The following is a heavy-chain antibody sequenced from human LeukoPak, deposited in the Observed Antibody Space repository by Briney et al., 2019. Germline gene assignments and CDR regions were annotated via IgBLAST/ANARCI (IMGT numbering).Heavy chain of an antibody. CDR3: VREGGGYYFDY. V-gene: IGHV3-48*04. CDR2: ISSSSSTI. Sequence: PGGSLRLSCAASGFTFSSYSMNWVRQAPGKGLEWVSYISSSSSTIYYADSVKGRVTISRDNAKNSLYLKMNSLRAEDTAVYYCVREGGGYYFDYWGQGTLVTVSS. J-gene: IGHJ4*02. D-gene: IGHD3-16*01. CDR1: GFTFSSYS.